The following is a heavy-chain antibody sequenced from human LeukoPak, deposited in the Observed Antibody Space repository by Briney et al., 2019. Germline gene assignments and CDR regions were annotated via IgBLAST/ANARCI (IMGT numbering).Heavy chain of an antibody. CDR2: IYTSGST. CDR3: ASNNWNSGDY. Sequence: SQTLSLTCTVSGGSISSGSYYWSWIRQPAGKGLEWIGRIYTSGSTNYNPSLKSRVTISVDTSKNQFSLKLSSVTAADTAVYYCASNNWNSGDYWGQGTLVTVSS. V-gene: IGHV4-61*02. D-gene: IGHD1-7*01. J-gene: IGHJ4*02. CDR1: GGSISSGSYY.